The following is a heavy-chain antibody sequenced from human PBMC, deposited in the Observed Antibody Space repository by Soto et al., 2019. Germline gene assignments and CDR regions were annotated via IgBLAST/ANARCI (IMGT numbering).Heavy chain of an antibody. CDR2: ISYDGTNK. D-gene: IGHD1-26*01. CDR1: GFTFSNYA. V-gene: IGHV3-30-3*01. Sequence: GGSLRLSCAASGFTFSNYAMQWVRQAPGKGLEWVAVISYDGTNKYYADSVKGRFTISRDNAKNSLYLHLKSLRAEDTAVYYCARPYSGSYSFDYWGQGTLVTVSS. J-gene: IGHJ4*02. CDR3: ARPYSGSYSFDY.